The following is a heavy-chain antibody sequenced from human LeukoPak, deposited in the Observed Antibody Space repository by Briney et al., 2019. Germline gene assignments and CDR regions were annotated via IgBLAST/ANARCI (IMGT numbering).Heavy chain of an antibody. CDR3: ARDSVYSGSSLDY. CDR1: GGSISSYY. Sequence: KPSETLSLTCTVSGGSISSYYWSWIRQPPGKGLEWIGYIYYSGSTYYNPSLKSRVTISVDTSKNQFSLKLSSVTAADTAVYYCARDSVYSGSSLDYWGQGALVTVSS. D-gene: IGHD1-26*01. V-gene: IGHV4-59*12. CDR2: IYYSGST. J-gene: IGHJ4*02.